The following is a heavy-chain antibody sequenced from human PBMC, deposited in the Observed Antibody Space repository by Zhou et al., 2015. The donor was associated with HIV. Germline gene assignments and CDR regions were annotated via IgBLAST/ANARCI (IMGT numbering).Heavy chain of an antibody. CDR2: IIPILGIA. CDR1: GGTFSSYT. Sequence: QVQLVQSGAEVKKPGSSVKVSCKASGGTFSSYTISWVRQAPGQGLEWMGRIIPILGIANYAQKFQGRVTITADKSTSTAYMELSSLRSEDTAVYYCARDKSRVQGGVDPRGQGTLVTVSS. CDR3: ARDKSRVQGGVDP. V-gene: IGHV1-69*08. J-gene: IGHJ5*02. D-gene: IGHD1-26*01.